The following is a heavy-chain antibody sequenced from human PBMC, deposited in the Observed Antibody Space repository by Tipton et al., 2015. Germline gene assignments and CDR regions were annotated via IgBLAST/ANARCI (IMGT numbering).Heavy chain of an antibody. CDR2: INYSGSL. CDR3: ARGAGSWFDP. CDR1: GGSFSCYY. V-gene: IGHV4-34*01. D-gene: IGHD3-10*01. J-gene: IGHJ5*02. Sequence: TLSLTCAVYGGSFSCYYWTWIRQPPGKGLEWIGEINYSGSLQENPSLRSRVTMSIDTPKNQFSLNLSSVTAADTAVYYCARGAGSWFDPWGQGTLVTVSS.